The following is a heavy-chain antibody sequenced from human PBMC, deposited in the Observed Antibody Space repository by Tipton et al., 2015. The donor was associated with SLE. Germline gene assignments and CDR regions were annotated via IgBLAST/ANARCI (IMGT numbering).Heavy chain of an antibody. CDR2: IDSGGDT. J-gene: IGHJ6*02. CDR3: NSNYERGIDV. V-gene: IGHV3-53*04. Sequence: QLVQSGGGLVQPGGSLRLACAASGFSVSRNYLGWVRQAPGKGLDWVSLIDSGGDTKYAYSVKGRFTVSRDNSKNTLYLQMNSLRPEDTAVYYCNSNYERGIDVWGQGTTVTVSS. D-gene: IGHD4-11*01. CDR1: GFSVSRNY.